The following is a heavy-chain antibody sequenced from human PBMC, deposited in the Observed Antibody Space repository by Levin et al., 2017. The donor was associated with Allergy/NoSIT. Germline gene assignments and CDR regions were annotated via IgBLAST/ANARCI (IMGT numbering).Heavy chain of an antibody. V-gene: IGHV3-15*01. CDR3: STALTGTGGSY. J-gene: IGHJ4*02. Sequence: GGSLRLSCAGSGFTFSDAWLTWVRQPPGKGLEWVGRIKSKVSGGTSDYGSAVKGRFTISRDDSENMIYLQMNSLKTEDTAIYYCSTALTGTGGSYWGQGTLVTVSS. CDR1: GFTFSDAW. CDR2: IKSKVSGGTS. D-gene: IGHD3-9*01.